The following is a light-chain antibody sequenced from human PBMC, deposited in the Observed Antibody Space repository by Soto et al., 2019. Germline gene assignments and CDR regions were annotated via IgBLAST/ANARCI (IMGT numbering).Light chain of an antibody. CDR3: AAWDDSLNGLV. J-gene: IGLJ3*02. V-gene: IGLV1-44*01. CDR1: SSNIGGNT. CDR2: TNN. Sequence: QAVVTQPPSASGTPGQRVTISCSGSSSNIGGNTVNWYQQLPGTAPKLLIYTNNQGPSGVPDRISGSKSGTSASLAISTLQSEDEADYYCAAWDDSLNGLVFGGGTKLTVL.